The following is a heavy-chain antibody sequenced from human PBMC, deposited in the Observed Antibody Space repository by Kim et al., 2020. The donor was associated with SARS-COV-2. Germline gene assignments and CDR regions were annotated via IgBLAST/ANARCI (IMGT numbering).Heavy chain of an antibody. J-gene: IGHJ5*02. CDR1: GGSISSGDYY. CDR3: AREGGAPENWFSNNWFDP. D-gene: IGHD3-16*01. Sequence: SETLSLTCTVSGGSISSGDYYWSWIRQPPGKGLEWIGYIYDSGSTSYNPSLKSRVTISVDTSKNQFSLKLSSVTAADTAVYYCAREGGAPENWFSNNWFDPWGQGTLVTVSS. V-gene: IGHV4-30-4*01. CDR2: IYDSGST.